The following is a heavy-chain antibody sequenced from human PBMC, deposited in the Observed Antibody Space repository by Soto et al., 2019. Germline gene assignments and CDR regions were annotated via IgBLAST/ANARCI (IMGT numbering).Heavy chain of an antibody. CDR2: ISSSSSTI. CDR1: GFTFSSYS. CDR3: ARDGRYCSSTSCLLPEYFQH. V-gene: IGHV3-48*01. D-gene: IGHD2-2*01. Sequence: PGGSLRLSCAASGFTFSSYSMNWVRQAPGKGLEWVSYISSSSSTIYYADSVKGRFTISRDNAKNSLYLQMNSLRAEDTAVYYCARDGRYCSSTSCLLPEYFQHWGQGT. J-gene: IGHJ1*01.